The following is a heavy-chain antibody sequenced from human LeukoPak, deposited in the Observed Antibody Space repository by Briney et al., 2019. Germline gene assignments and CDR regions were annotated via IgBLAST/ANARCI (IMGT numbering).Heavy chain of an antibody. D-gene: IGHD3-3*01. CDR3: ARDVGRFLEWLLSPNWFDP. Sequence: SETLSLTCAVSGGSISSSNWWSWVRQPPGKGLEWIGEIYHSGSTYYNPSLKSRVTISVDTSKNQFSLKLSSVTAADTAVYYCARDVGRFLEWLLSPNWFDPWGQGTLVTVSS. CDR1: GGSISSSNW. V-gene: IGHV4-4*02. J-gene: IGHJ5*02. CDR2: IYHSGST.